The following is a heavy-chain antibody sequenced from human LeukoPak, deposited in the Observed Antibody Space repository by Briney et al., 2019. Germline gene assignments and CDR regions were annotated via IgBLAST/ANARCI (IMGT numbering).Heavy chain of an antibody. CDR1: GFTFSSYA. CDR3: ARESGTAMALSFDY. V-gene: IGHV3-30-3*01. CDR2: ISYDGSNK. J-gene: IGHJ4*02. Sequence: GRSLRLSCAASGFTFSSYARHWVRQAPGKGLERVAVISYDGSNKYYADSVKGRFTISRDNSKNTLYLQMNSLRAEDTAVYYCARESGTAMALSFDYWGQGTLVTVSS. D-gene: IGHD5-18*01.